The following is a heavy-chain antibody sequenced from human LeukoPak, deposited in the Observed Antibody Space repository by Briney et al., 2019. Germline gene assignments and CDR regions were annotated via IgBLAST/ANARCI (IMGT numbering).Heavy chain of an antibody. CDR3: ARDDLPENYMDV. CDR1: GFTSSIYR. J-gene: IGHJ6*03. V-gene: IGHV3-21*01. CDR2: ITNTGSYK. Sequence: GGSLRLSCTASGFTSSIYRMSWVRQAPGKGLEWVSSITNTGSYKYYADSLKGRFTISRDNAKNSLYLQLNSLRVEDTAVYYCARDDLPENYMDVWGQGTTVTVSS.